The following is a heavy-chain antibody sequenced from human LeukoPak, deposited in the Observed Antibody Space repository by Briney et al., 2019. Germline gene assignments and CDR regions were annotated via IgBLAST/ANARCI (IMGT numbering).Heavy chain of an antibody. V-gene: IGHV3-7*01. J-gene: IGHJ4*02. D-gene: IGHD2-21*01. CDR1: GFTFDDYG. CDR2: IKQDGSEK. CDR3: ARIGEGGDPYFDY. Sequence: GGSLRLSCAASGFTFDDYGMSWVRQAPGKGLEWVANIKQDGSEKYYVDSVKGRFTISRDNAKNSLYLQMNSLRAEDTAVYYCARIGEGGDPYFDYWGQGTLVTVSS.